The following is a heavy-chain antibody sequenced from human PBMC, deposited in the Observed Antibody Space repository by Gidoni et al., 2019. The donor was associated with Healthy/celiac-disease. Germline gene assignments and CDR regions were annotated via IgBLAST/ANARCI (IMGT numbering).Heavy chain of an antibody. Sequence: IPIFGTANYAQKFQGRVTITADESTSTAYMELSSLRSEDTAVYYCARGGGSGSYPPRWFDPWGQGTLVTVSS. D-gene: IGHD3-10*01. CDR3: ARGGGSGSYPPRWFDP. J-gene: IGHJ5*02. V-gene: IGHV1-69*01. CDR2: IPIFGTA.